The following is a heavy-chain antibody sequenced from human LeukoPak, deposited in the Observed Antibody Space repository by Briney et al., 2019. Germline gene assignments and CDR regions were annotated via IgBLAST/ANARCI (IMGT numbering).Heavy chain of an antibody. D-gene: IGHD2-8*01. J-gene: IGHJ6*03. V-gene: IGHV3-23*01. CDR2: FSGSGGTT. Sequence: PGGSLRLSCAASGFTFSSYAMNWVRQAPGRGLEWVSGFSGSGGTTYYTDSVKGRFTISRDNSKNTLYLQMNSLRAEDTAVYYCANGNRCTSPNCLGYYYFNMDVWGKGTTVTVSS. CDR3: ANGNRCTSPNCLGYYYFNMDV. CDR1: GFTFSSYA.